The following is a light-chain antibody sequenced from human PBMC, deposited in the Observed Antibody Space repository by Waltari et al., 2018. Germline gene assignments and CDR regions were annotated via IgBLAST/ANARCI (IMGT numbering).Light chain of an antibody. V-gene: IGLV2-11*01. CDR2: DVT. CDR3: CSYAGTYFWV. J-gene: IGLJ3*02. CDR1: STDVGASDF. Sequence: QSALTQPRSVSGSPGQSVTISCPGTSTDVGASDFIPWYQHHPGKAPKLMIYDVTKRPSGVPDRFSGSKSGNTASLTISGLQAEDEADYYCCSYAGTYFWVFGGGTKLTVL.